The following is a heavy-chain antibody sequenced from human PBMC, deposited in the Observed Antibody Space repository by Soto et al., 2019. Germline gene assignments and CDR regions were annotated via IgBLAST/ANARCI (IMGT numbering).Heavy chain of an antibody. V-gene: IGHV4-39*01. CDR1: GDSISSSSYY. D-gene: IGHD3-10*01. CDR3: ARRTYYYGSGSYQRYFDY. CDR2: ISYSGST. J-gene: IGHJ4*02. Sequence: QLQLQESGPGLVKPSETLSLTCTVSGDSISSSSYYWGWIRQPPGKGLEWIGNISYSGSTYYNPSLKSRVSISVDTSKNQFSLKLSSETAADTAVYYCARRTYYYGSGSYQRYFDYWGQGTLVTVSS.